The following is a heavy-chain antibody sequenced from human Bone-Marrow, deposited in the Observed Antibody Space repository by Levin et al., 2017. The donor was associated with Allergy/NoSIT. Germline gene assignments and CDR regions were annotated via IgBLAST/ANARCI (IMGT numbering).Heavy chain of an antibody. CDR3: ARDSYSGSYSGWFDP. J-gene: IGHJ5*02. CDR2: IKQDGSEK. D-gene: IGHD1-26*01. Sequence: GESLKISCAASGFTFSSYWMSWVRQAPGKGLEWVANIKQDGSEKYYVDSVKGRFTISRDNAKNSLYLQMNSLRAEDTAVYYCARDSYSGSYSGWFDPWGQGTLVTVSS. V-gene: IGHV3-7*01. CDR1: GFTFSSYW.